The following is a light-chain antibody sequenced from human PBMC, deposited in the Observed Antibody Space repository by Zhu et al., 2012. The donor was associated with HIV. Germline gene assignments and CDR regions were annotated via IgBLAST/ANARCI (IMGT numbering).Light chain of an antibody. CDR1: RGIRNS. CDR2: ATS. V-gene: IGKV1-NL1*01. CDR3: QQYDRTPPT. J-gene: IGKJ5*01. Sequence: DIQMTQSPSSLSASVGDRVTITCRASRGIRNSLAWYQQKPGKAPKLLLYATSSLESGVPSRFSGSGSGTDYTLTISSLQPEDFATYYCQQYDRTPPTFGQGTRLEIK.